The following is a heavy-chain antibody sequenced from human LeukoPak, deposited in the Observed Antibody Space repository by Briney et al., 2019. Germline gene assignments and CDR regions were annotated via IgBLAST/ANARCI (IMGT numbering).Heavy chain of an antibody. CDR3: AKGTRDGYNPDDAFDI. V-gene: IGHV3-9*01. D-gene: IGHD5-12*01. CDR2: ISWNSGSI. J-gene: IGHJ3*02. Sequence: PSGGSLRLSCAASGFTFDDYAMHWVRQAPGKGLEWVSGISWNSGSIGYADSVKGRFTISRDNAKNSLYLQMNSLRAEDTALYYCAKGTRDGYNPDDAFDIWGQGTMVTVSS. CDR1: GFTFDDYA.